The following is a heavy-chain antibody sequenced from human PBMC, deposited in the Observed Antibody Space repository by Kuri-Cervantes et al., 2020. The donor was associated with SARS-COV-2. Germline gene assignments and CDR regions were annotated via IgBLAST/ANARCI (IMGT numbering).Heavy chain of an antibody. CDR1: GFIFSGYS. V-gene: IGHV3-48*02. Sequence: GGSLRLSCGASGFIFSGYSMNWVRQAPGKGLKWVSYISDDGTTTHYADSVKGRFTISRDNVKKSLDLQMSGLRDDTAVYYCASRWGIAVAGPPDYWGQGTLVTVSS. J-gene: IGHJ4*02. D-gene: IGHD6-19*01. CDR2: ISDDGTTT. CDR3: ASRWGIAVAGPPDY.